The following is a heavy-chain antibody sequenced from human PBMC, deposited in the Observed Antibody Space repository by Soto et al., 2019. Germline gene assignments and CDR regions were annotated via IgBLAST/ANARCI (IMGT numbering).Heavy chain of an antibody. D-gene: IGHD2-2*02. Sequence: SETLSLTCTVSGGSISSSSYYWGWIRQPPGKGLEWIGSIYYSGSTYYNPSLKSRVTISVDTSKNQFSLKLSSVTAADTAVYYCARQGGYCSSTSCYTWFDPWRQGTLVTVSS. CDR2: IYYSGST. V-gene: IGHV4-39*01. J-gene: IGHJ5*02. CDR1: GGSISSSSYY. CDR3: ARQGGYCSSTSCYTWFDP.